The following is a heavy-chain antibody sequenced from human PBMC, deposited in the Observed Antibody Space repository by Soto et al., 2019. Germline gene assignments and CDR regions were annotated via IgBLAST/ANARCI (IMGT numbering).Heavy chain of an antibody. V-gene: IGHV4-39*01. J-gene: IGHJ4*02. CDR2: IYYSGST. D-gene: IGHD3-10*01. CDR3: ARSRDGSGSYS. Sequence: SETLSLTCTVSGGSISSSSYYWGWIRQPPGKGLEWIGSIYYSGSTYYNPSLKSRVTISVDTSKNQFSLKLSSVTAADTAVYYCARSRDGSGSYSWGLGTLVTVSS. CDR1: GGSISSSSYY.